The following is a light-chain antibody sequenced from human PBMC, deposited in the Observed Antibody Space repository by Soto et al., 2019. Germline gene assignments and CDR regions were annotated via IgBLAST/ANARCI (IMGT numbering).Light chain of an antibody. J-gene: IGKJ1*01. V-gene: IGKV3-20*01. Sequence: VLTQYRGTLSLSPGERARLSCGGGQSVSSSYLVWYQRKRAQAPRVAISGASSRATGIPDRFSGSGCGTEFFLPIRRLEPHDFLVYYCQQYDGSPPWTFGQGTKVDI. CDR3: QQYDGSPPWT. CDR1: QSVSSSY. CDR2: GAS.